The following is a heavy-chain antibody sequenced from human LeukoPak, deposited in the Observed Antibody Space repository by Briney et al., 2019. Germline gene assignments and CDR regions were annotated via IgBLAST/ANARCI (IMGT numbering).Heavy chain of an antibody. V-gene: IGHV3-7*01. CDR2: IKQDGSEK. CDR1: GFTFRSYW. J-gene: IGHJ6*03. D-gene: IGHD1-26*01. Sequence: GGSLRLSCAASGFTFRSYWMSWVRQAPGKGLEWVANIKQDGSEKYFVDSVKGRFTISRDNAKNSLYLQMHSLRAEDTALYFCARDPYSGSYGNYYYYYMDVWGKGTTVTVSS. CDR3: ARDPYSGSYGNYYYYYMDV.